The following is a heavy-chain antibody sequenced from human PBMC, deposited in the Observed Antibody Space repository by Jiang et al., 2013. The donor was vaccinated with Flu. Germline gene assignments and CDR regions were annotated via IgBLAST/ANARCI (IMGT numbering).Heavy chain of an antibody. D-gene: IGHD3-22*01. CDR3: ARIRDSTGYYYTDAFDI. Sequence: KPTQTLTLTCTVSGLSLSNARMGVSWIRQPPGKALEWLAHIFSNDAKSYSTSLKTRLTISKDISKSQVVLTMTNMDPVDTATYYCARIRDSTGYYYTDAFDIWGQGTVVTVSS. V-gene: IGHV2-26*02. CDR2: IFSNDAK. CDR1: GLSLSNARMG. J-gene: IGHJ3*02.